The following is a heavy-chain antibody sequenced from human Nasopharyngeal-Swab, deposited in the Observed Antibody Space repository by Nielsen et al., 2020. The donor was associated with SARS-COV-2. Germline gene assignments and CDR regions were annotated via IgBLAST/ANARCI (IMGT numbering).Heavy chain of an antibody. CDR2: IYYSGST. CDR1: GGSISSGGYY. J-gene: IGHJ4*02. CDR3: ARHGYSSYRYYFDY. V-gene: IGHV4-31*03. Sequence: SETLSLTCTVSGGSISSGGYYWSWIRQHPGKGLEWIGYIYYSGSTYYNPSLKSRVTISVDTSKNQFSLKLSSVTAADTAVYYCARHGYSSYRYYFDYWGQGTLVTVSS. D-gene: IGHD6-19*01.